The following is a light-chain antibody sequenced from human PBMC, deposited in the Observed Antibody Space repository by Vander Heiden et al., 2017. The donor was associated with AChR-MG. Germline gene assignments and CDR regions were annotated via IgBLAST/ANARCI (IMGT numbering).Light chain of an antibody. Sequence: QSALTQPASVSGSPGQSITISCTGTSSDVGSYNLVSWYQQHPGKAPKFLIYEGTKRPSGVSNRFSASKSGNTASLTIYGLQPEDEADYYCCSYAGSRHWLFGGGTRLTVL. J-gene: IGLJ3*02. CDR3: CSYAGSRHWL. V-gene: IGLV2-23*01. CDR1: SSDVGSYNL. CDR2: EGT.